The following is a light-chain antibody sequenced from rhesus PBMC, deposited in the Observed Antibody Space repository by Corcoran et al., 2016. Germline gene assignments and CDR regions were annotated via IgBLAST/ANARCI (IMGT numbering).Light chain of an antibody. V-gene: IGKV3S11*01. Sequence: QVILTQSPATLSLSPGERATLYCRASQRVGYHVAWYHQSPGQAPRLLIYAATIRSTALPDRVSGSGSGTDFTLPIISLQPEVVVVFHFCQYISEVTFGPVTSLDIK. J-gene: IGKJ3*01. CDR1: QRVGYH. CDR2: AAT. CDR3: CQYISEVT.